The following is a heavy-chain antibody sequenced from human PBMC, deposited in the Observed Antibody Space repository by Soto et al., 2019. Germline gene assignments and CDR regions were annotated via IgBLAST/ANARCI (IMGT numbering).Heavy chain of an antibody. CDR2: ITSSSDTI. D-gene: IGHD3-22*01. CDR3: ARVVVVIPPGYYYAMDV. Sequence: GGSLRLSCAASGFTFSSYGMHWVRQAPGRGLEWVAYITSSSDTIYYSDSVKGRFTISRDNGKNSLFLQMNSLRDEDTVVYYCARVVVVIPPGYYYAMDVWGQGTTVTVSS. J-gene: IGHJ6*02. CDR1: GFTFSSYG. V-gene: IGHV3-48*02.